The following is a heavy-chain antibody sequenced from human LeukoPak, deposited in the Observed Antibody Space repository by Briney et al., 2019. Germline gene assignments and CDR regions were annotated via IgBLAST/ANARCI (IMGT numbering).Heavy chain of an antibody. CDR3: ATSTRH. CDR2: INRDGSDK. J-gene: IGHJ4*02. V-gene: IGHV3-7*01. CDR1: GFTFNDYE. D-gene: IGHD5-24*01. Sequence: GGSLRLSCAASGFTFNDYEMNWVRQAPGNGLEWVANINRDGSDKYYVDSVKGRFTISRDNAKNSLYLQMNSLRAEDTAVYYCATSTRHWGQGTLVTVSS.